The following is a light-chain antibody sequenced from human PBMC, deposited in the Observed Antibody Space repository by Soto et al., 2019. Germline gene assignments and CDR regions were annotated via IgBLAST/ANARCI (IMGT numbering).Light chain of an antibody. CDR3: QQYNNWLWT. V-gene: IGKV3-15*01. J-gene: IGKJ1*01. CDR2: GAS. Sequence: EIVMTQSPATLSVSPGERATLSCRASQSVSSNLAWYQQKPGQAPRLLIYGASNRATGIPARFSGSGYGTEVTLTISSLQSEDFAVYYCQQYNNWLWTFGQGTKV. CDR1: QSVSSN.